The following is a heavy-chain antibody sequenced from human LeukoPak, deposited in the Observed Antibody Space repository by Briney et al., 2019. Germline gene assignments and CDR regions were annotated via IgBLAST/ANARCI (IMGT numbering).Heavy chain of an antibody. CDR3: ASDVALNWYFF. J-gene: IGHJ5*01. V-gene: IGHV4-38-2*01. CDR2: IHHSGIT. CDR1: GYSISSGYY. D-gene: IGHD3-16*01. Sequence: SETLSLTCAVSGYSISSGYYWAWIRQSPGKGLEWIGSIHHSGITYYNPSLKSRLTISIDTSKNQFALKLSSVTAADTAVYYCASDVALNWYFFWSQGTLVTVSS.